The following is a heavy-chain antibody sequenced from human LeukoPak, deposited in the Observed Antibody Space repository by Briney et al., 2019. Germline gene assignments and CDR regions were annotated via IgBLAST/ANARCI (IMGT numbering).Heavy chain of an antibody. J-gene: IGHJ6*02. CDR1: GFTFSSYS. D-gene: IGHD2-2*01. CDR3: ARSDIVVVPAALYYYYGMDV. Sequence: PGGSLRLSCAASGFTFSSYSMNCVRQAPGKGLEWVSSISSSSSYIYYADSVKGRFTISRDNAKNSLYLQMNSLRAEDTAVYYCARSDIVVVPAALYYYYGMDVWGQGTTVTVSS. CDR2: ISSSSSYI. V-gene: IGHV3-21*01.